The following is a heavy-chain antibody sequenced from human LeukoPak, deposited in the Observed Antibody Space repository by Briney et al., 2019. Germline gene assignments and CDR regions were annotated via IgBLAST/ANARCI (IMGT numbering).Heavy chain of an antibody. J-gene: IGHJ3*02. D-gene: IGHD2-2*01. CDR1: GGTFSGYA. Sequence: GASVKVSCKASGGTFSGYAISWVRQAPGQGLEWMGGIIPIFGTANYAQKFQGRVTITADESTSTAYMELSSLRSEDTAVYYCASVPWDIVVVPAAIDAFDIWGQGTTVTVSS. V-gene: IGHV1-69*13. CDR3: ASVPWDIVVVPAAIDAFDI. CDR2: IIPIFGTA.